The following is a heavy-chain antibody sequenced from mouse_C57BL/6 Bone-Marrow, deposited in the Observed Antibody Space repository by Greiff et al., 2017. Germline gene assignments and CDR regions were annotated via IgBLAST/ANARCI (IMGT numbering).Heavy chain of an antibody. CDR3: ARGDDGYYDAMDY. Sequence: QVHVKQSGAELVRPGASVKLSCKASGYTFTDYYINWVKQRPGQGLEWIARIYPGSGNTYYNEKFKGKATLTAEKSSSTAYMQLSSLTSEDSAVYFCARGDDGYYDAMDYGGQGTSVTVSS. D-gene: IGHD2-3*01. CDR1: GYTFTDYY. J-gene: IGHJ4*01. CDR2: IYPGSGNT. V-gene: IGHV1-76*01.